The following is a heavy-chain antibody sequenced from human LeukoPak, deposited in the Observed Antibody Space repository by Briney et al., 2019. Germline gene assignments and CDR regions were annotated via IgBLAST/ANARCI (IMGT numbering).Heavy chain of an antibody. CDR2: IWYDGSNK. CDR3: ARDKVTYSSGWSYFDY. V-gene: IGHV3-33*01. J-gene: IGHJ4*02. CDR1: GFTFSSYG. Sequence: PGGSLRLSCAASGFTFSSYGMPWVRQAPVKGLEWVAVIWYDGSNKYYADSVKGRFTISRDNSKNTLYLQMNSLRAEDTAVYYCARDKVTYSSGWSYFDYWGQGTLVTVSS. D-gene: IGHD6-19*01.